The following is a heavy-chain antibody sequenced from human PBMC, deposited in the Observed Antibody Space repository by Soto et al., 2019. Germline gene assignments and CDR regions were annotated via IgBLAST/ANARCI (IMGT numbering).Heavy chain of an antibody. CDR1: GGSISSYY. CDR3: ASNLYYDDAFDI. J-gene: IGHJ3*02. CDR2: IYYSGST. D-gene: IGHD3-3*01. V-gene: IGHV4-59*01. Sequence: SETLSLTCTVSGGSISSYYWIWIRQPPGKGLEWIGYIYYSGSTNYNPSLKSRVTISVDTSKNQFSLKLSSVTAADTAVYYCASNLYYDDAFDIWVQGTMVTVSS.